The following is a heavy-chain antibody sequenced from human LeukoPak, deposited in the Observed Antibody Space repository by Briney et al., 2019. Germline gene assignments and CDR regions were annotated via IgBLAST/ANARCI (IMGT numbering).Heavy chain of an antibody. V-gene: IGHV3-23*01. CDR3: AKSHRPYYYDSSGFYSYFDY. D-gene: IGHD3-22*01. J-gene: IGHJ4*02. CDR2: ISGSGGST. CDR1: GFTFSSYA. Sequence: GGSLRLSCAASGFTFSSYAMSWVRQAPGKGLEWVSAISGSGGSTHYADPVTGRFTISRDNSKNTLYLQMNSLRAEDTAVYYCAKSHRPYYYDSSGFYSYFDYWGQGTLVTVCS.